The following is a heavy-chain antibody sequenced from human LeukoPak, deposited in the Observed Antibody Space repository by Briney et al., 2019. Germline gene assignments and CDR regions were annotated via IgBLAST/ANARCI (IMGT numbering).Heavy chain of an antibody. J-gene: IGHJ4*02. D-gene: IGHD6-6*01. CDR2: IYYSGST. V-gene: IGHV4-39*01. Sequence: PSETLSLTCTVSGGSISSSSYYWGWIRQPPGKGLEWIGSIYYSGSTYYNPSLKSRVTISVDTSKNQFSLKLSSVTAADTAVYYCARPDSYSSSPYFDYWGQGTLVTVSS. CDR1: GGSISSSSYY. CDR3: ARPDSYSSSPYFDY.